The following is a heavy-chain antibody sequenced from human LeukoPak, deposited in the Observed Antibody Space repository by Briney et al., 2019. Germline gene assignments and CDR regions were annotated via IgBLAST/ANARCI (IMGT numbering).Heavy chain of an antibody. CDR3: ARAGIYDSSGYYSAGFDY. V-gene: IGHV4-31*03. D-gene: IGHD3-22*01. Sequence: PSETLSLTCTVSGGSISSGGYYWSWIRQHPGKGLEWIGYIYYSGSTYYNPSLKSRVTISVDTSKNQFSLKLSSVTAADTAVYYCARAGIYDSSGYYSAGFDYRGQGTLVTVSS. CDR2: IYYSGST. CDR1: GGSISSGGYY. J-gene: IGHJ4*02.